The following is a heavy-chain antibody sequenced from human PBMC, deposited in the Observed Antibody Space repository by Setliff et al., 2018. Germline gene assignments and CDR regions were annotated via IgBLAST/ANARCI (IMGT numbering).Heavy chain of an antibody. Sequence: GGSLRLSCAASGFTFSSYWMSWVRQTPGKGLEWVANVNQDGGGESYVDSVKGRFTISRDNAKNSLYLQMNSLRVEDTAVYYCAKGGTHESDYWGQGTLVTVSS. CDR2: VNQDGGGE. J-gene: IGHJ4*02. CDR3: AKGGTHESDY. V-gene: IGHV3-7*03. D-gene: IGHD3-16*01. CDR1: GFTFSSYW.